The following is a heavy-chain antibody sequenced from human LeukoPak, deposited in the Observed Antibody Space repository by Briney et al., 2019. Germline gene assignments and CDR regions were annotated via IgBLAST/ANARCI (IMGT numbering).Heavy chain of an antibody. CDR3: TSSGSSGWYLSYYYYYGMDV. Sequence: GGSLRLSCAASGFTFSGSAMHWVRQASGKGLEWVGRIRSKANSYATACAASVKGRFTISRDDSKNTAYLPMNSLKTEDTAVYYCTSSGSSGWYLSYYYYYGMDVWGKGTTVTVSS. D-gene: IGHD6-19*01. V-gene: IGHV3-73*01. CDR1: GFTFSGSA. J-gene: IGHJ6*04. CDR2: IRSKANSYAT.